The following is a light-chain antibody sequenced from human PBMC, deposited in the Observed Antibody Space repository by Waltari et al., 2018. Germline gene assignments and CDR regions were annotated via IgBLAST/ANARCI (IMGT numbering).Light chain of an antibody. J-gene: IGKJ3*01. CDR2: DAS. V-gene: IGKV1-33*01. CDR3: QQYDTLPLT. CDR1: QDITHY. Sequence: DSQMTHSPSSLSASVGHRFTITCHASQDITHYLRWYHHQPGKAPNLLIYDASNLETGVPPRFSGSGSGTDFTLTISSLQPEDFGTYYCQQYDTLPLTFGPGTRVDFK.